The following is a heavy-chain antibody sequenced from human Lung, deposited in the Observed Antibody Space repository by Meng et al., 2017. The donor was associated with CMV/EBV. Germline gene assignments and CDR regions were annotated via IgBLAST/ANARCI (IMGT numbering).Heavy chain of an antibody. CDR2: TYYRSKWYH. J-gene: IGHJ4*02. CDR3: ARGINGGCGD. D-gene: IGHD4-23*01. V-gene: IGHV6-1*01. Sequence: QVQLQQSGPGLVKPSQTLSLTCPISGDIVSSNSAAWHWIRQSPSRGLEWLGRTYYRSKWYHEYAVSVKSRITISPDTPKNQFSLQLNSMTPEDTAVYYCARGINGGCGDWGQGTLVTVSS. CDR1: GDIVSSNSAA.